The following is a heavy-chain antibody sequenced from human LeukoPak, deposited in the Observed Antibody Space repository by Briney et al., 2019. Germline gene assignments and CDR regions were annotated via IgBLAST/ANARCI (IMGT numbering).Heavy chain of an antibody. D-gene: IGHD6-6*01. Sequence: GASVKVSCKASGYTFTSYGISCVPQAPGQGLEWMGWISAYNGNTNYAQKLQGRVTMTTDTSTSTAYMDLRTLRSDDTAVYYCARKGDSSSDAFDIWGHGTMVTVSS. CDR1: GYTFTSYG. CDR3: ARKGDSSSDAFDI. J-gene: IGHJ3*02. V-gene: IGHV1-18*01. CDR2: ISAYNGNT.